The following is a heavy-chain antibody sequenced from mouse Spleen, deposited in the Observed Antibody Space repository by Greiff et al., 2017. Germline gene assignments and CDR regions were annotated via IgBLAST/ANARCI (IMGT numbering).Heavy chain of an antibody. Sequence: EVQLQQSGEGLVKPGGSLKLSCAASGFTFSSYAMSWVRQTPEKRLEWVAYISSGGDYIYYADTVKGRFTISRDNARNTLYLQMSSLKSEDTAMYYCTRDDRGNYAFAYWGQGTTLTVSS. CDR2: ISSGGDYI. V-gene: IGHV5-9-1*02. J-gene: IGHJ2*01. D-gene: IGHD2-1*01. CDR3: TRDDRGNYAFAY. CDR1: GFTFSSYA.